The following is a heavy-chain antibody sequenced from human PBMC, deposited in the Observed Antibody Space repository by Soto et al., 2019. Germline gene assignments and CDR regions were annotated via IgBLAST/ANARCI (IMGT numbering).Heavy chain of an antibody. Sequence: GASVKVSCKASGGTFRNYGIGWVRQAPGQGLEWMGGIIPVFGTTNYAQKFQGRVTITADESTSTAYIEVSSLRSEDTAMFYCGRYCSGGSCHTLDYYVMDVWGQGTTVTVSS. D-gene: IGHD2-15*01. CDR2: IIPVFGTT. CDR3: GRYCSGGSCHTLDYYVMDV. J-gene: IGHJ6*02. V-gene: IGHV1-69*13. CDR1: GGTFRNYG.